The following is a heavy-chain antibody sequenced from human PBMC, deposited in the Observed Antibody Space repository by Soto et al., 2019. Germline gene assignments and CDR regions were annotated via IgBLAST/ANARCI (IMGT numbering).Heavy chain of an antibody. Sequence: QVQLVQSGAEVKKPGSSVKVSCKASGGTFSSCAISWVRQAPGQGLEWMGGIIPIFVTANYAQKFQGRVTITADESTSTAYRELSSLRSEDTAVYYCARDRATAMVTAFDYWGQGTLVTVSS. D-gene: IGHD5-18*01. CDR2: IIPIFVTA. V-gene: IGHV1-69*01. J-gene: IGHJ4*02. CDR3: ARDRATAMVTAFDY. CDR1: GGTFSSCA.